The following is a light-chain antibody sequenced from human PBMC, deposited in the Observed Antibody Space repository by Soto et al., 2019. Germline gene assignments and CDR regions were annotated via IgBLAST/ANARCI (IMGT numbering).Light chain of an antibody. J-gene: IGKJ5*01. V-gene: IGKV3-11*01. CDR3: QQRNVWPPIT. CDR2: DST. Sequence: ENVLTHARATLSLSPGDREDISCSASQSIHTSLAWYQQKPGQPPRLVVYDSTLRANGVPDRFGGSRSGTEFTLTINNLEPEDFAVYYCQQRNVWPPITFGQGTRLEIK. CDR1: QSIHTS.